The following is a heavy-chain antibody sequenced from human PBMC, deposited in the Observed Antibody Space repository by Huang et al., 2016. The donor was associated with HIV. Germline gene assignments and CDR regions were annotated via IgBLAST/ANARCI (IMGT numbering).Heavy chain of an antibody. D-gene: IGHD3-3*01. Sequence: QMQLQQRGAGLLKPSETLSLTCGVSGGSFTGNYLTWIRPAPGKGLEGIGEVNDSGATNYTPSLNGRVTISLDKSNRELSLNLRSVTAADTAVYYCARQWTILEWLLGLDVWGQGTTVIVSS. V-gene: IGHV4-34*02. CDR3: ARQWTILEWLLGLDV. CDR2: VNDSGAT. J-gene: IGHJ6*02. CDR1: GGSFTGNY.